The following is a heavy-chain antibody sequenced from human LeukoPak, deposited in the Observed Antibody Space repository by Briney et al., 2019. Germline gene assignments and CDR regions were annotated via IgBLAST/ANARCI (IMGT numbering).Heavy chain of an antibody. V-gene: IGHV1-69*01. J-gene: IGHJ5*01. CDR2: IIPVFTTT. Sequence: GSSVKVSWKACRGSLSRQTITWVRQDPGHGLEWMGGIIPVFTTTRYGQKFQGRVTITADESTGPAHMELSSLRSDGTAVYYCATGNFGEGWFDFWGRGTLVTVSS. CDR1: RGSLSRQT. CDR3: ATGNFGEGWFDF. D-gene: IGHD3-16*01.